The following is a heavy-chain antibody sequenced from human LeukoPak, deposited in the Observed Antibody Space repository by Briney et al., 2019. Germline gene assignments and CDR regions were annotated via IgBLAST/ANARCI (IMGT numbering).Heavy chain of an antibody. CDR3: ARAITVTPSYYYYYMDV. D-gene: IGHD4-11*01. CDR2: IYTSGST. CDR1: GGSISSGSDY. Sequence: SETLSLTCTVSGGSISSGSDYWSWIRQPAGKGLEWVGRIYTSGSTNYNPSLKSRVTISVDTSKNQFSLKLSSVTAADTAVYYCARAITVTPSYYYYYMDVWGKGTTVTVSS. J-gene: IGHJ6*03. V-gene: IGHV4-61*02.